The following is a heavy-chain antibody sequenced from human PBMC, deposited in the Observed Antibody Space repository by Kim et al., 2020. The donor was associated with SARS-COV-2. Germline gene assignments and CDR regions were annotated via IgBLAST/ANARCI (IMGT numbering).Heavy chain of an antibody. CDR3: ARGYYYYDSSGYYHDAFDI. CDR2: TYYRSKWYN. CDR1: GDSVSSNSAA. D-gene: IGHD3-22*01. Sequence: SQTLSLTCAISGDSVSSNSAAWNWIRQSPSRGLEWLGRTYYRSKWYNDYAVSVKSRITINPDTSKNQFSLQLNSVTPEDTAVYYCARGYYYYDSSGYYHDAFDIWGQGTMVTVSS. V-gene: IGHV6-1*01. J-gene: IGHJ3*02.